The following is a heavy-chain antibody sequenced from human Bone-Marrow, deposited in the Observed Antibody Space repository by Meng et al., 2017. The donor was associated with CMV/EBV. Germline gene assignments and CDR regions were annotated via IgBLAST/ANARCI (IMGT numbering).Heavy chain of an antibody. J-gene: IGHJ4*02. CDR3: AKGGIMITFGEGYYFDY. V-gene: IGHV3-48*03. CDR1: GFTFSSYE. CDR2: ISSSGSTI. Sequence: GESLKISCAASGFTFSSYEMNWVRQAPGKGLEWVSYISSSGSTIYYADSVKGRFTISRDNAKNSLYLQMNSLRAEDTALYYCAKGGIMITFGEGYYFDYWGQGTLVTVSS. D-gene: IGHD3-16*01.